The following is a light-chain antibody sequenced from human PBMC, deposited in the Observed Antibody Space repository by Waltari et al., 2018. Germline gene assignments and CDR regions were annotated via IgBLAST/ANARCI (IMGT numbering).Light chain of an antibody. CDR3: QQYRVSPWT. J-gene: IGKJ1*01. V-gene: IGKV1-5*03. CDR1: GSINSR. CDR2: KAC. Sequence: DIHITHSPSTLSALVRDTVTITSRASGSINSRLAWYQEKPGHAAKPLIQKACYLESGVPAMFSASGSETELVLNISSLQADDFASDYCQQYRVSPWTFGEGTKVQI.